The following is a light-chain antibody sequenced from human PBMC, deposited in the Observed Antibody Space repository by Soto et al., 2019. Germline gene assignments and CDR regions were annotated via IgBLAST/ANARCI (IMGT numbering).Light chain of an antibody. CDR3: SSYTRSSTLV. CDR2: EAS. J-gene: IGLJ2*01. CDR1: SSDVADYKY. Sequence: QSALTQPASVSGSPGQSITISCAGTSSDVADYKYVSWYQQHPGKAPKLMIYEASNRPSGVSNRFSGSKSGNTASLTISGLQAEDEGDYYCSSYTRSSTLVFGGGTKLTVL. V-gene: IGLV2-14*01.